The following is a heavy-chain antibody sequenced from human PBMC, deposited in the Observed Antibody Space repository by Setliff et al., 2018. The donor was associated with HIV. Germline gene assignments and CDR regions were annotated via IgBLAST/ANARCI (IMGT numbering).Heavy chain of an antibody. CDR2: ITSTGINI. CDR1: GFTFSNYN. Sequence: GESLKISCAASGFTFSNYNMNWVRQAPGKGLEWISLITSTGINIYYTDSVKGRFTVSRDNARNSLYLQMDSLRVEDTAVYYCLGESSAAFDIWGQGTMVTVSS. CDR3: LGESSAAFDI. D-gene: IGHD3-10*01. V-gene: IGHV3-48*01. J-gene: IGHJ3*02.